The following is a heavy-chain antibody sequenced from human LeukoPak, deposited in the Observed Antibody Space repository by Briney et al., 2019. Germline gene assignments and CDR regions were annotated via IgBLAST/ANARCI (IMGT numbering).Heavy chain of an antibody. D-gene: IGHD3-22*01. CDR2: INPNSGGT. J-gene: IGHJ4*02. CDR1: GYTFTGYY. CDR3: ARDTGSSGYSIGY. V-gene: IGHV1-2*02. Sequence: ASVKVSCKASGYTFTGYYMHWVRQAPGQGLEWMGCINPNSGGTNYAQKFQGRVTMTRDTSISTAYMELSRLRSDDTAVYYCARDTGSSGYSIGYWGQGTLVTVSS.